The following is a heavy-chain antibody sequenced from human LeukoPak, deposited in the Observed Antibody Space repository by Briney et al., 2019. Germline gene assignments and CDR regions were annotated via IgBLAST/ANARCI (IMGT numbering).Heavy chain of an antibody. CDR3: AKDAKRGSYFFGHFDY. J-gene: IGHJ4*02. V-gene: IGHV3-9*01. CDR1: GFTFDDYA. D-gene: IGHD1-26*01. CDR2: ISWNSGSI. Sequence: PGRSLRLSCAASGFTFDDYAMHWARQAPGKGLEWVSGISWNSGSIGYADSVKGRFTISRDNAKNSLYLQMNSLRAEDTALYYCAKDAKRGSYFFGHFDYWGQGTLVTVSS.